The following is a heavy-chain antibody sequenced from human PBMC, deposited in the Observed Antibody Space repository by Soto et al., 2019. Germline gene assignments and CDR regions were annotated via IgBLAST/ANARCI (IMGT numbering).Heavy chain of an antibody. Sequence: SETLSLTCSVSGDSIGSHFWSWIRQAPGKGPELVGYIYHTVNTNYNPALKSRVTISMDTSENQLSLQLSSVTAADTAVYYCARLQYTVVTALDIWGQGTMVTVSS. D-gene: IGHD2-15*01. CDR1: GDSIGSHF. J-gene: IGHJ3*02. CDR3: ARLQYTVVTALDI. V-gene: IGHV4-59*11. CDR2: IYHTVNT.